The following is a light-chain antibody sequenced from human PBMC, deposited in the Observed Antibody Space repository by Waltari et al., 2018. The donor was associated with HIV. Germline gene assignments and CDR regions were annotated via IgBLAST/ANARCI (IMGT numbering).Light chain of an antibody. CDR3: QQVRSYTWT. J-gene: IGKJ1*01. CDR2: GAS. CDR1: QDISSS. Sequence: DNQLPQSPSFVSASVGARVTITCRASQDISSSLAWYQQKPGSAPKLLIYGASTLQSGVPSRFSGSGSGTEFTVTISSLQPEDFATYYCQQVRSYTWTFGQGTTVEIK. V-gene: IGKV1-9*01.